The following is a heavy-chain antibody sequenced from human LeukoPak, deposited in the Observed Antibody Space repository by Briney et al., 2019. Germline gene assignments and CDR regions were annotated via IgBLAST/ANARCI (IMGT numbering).Heavy chain of an antibody. Sequence: PSETLSLTCTVSGGSISSYYWSWIRQPPGKGLEWIGYIYYSGSTNYNPSLKSRVAISVDTSKNHFSLKLSSVTAADTAVYYCARDLAHDYWGQGTLVTVSS. CDR2: IYYSGST. CDR1: GGSISSYY. J-gene: IGHJ4*02. CDR3: ARDLAHDY. D-gene: IGHD3-3*02. V-gene: IGHV4-59*12.